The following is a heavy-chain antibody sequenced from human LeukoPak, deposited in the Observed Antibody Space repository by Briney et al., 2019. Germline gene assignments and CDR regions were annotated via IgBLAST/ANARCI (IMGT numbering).Heavy chain of an antibody. CDR2: INAGNGDA. D-gene: IGHD6-13*01. V-gene: IGHV1-3*01. CDR3: ARASGYSSSWDYGSYYYYGMDV. J-gene: IGHJ6*02. CDR1: GYTFSHYG. Sequence: EASVKVSCKASGYTFSHYGIQWVRLAPGQTPEWMGWINAGNGDAKYSPNFQGRVTMTTDTSAATLYMELNSLRSEDTAVYYCARASGYSSSWDYGSYYYYGMDVWGQGTTVTVSS.